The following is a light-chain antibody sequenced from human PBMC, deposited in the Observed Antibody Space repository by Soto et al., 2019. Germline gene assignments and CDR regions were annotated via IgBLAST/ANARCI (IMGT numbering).Light chain of an antibody. CDR1: QSLVHSDGNTY. J-gene: IGKJ2*01. CDR3: MQATQFPYT. Sequence: DIVMTQAPLSSPVTLGQPASISCRSTQSLVHSDGNTYLSWLHQRPGQSPRLLIYKMTNRFSGVPDRLSGSGSGTDFTRRISRVEAEDVGVYYCMQATQFPYTFGQGTKLEIK. CDR2: KMT. V-gene: IGKV2-24*01.